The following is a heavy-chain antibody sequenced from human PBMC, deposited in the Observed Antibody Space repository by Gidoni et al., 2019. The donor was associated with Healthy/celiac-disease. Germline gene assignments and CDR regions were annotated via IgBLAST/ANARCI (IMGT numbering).Heavy chain of an antibody. CDR1: GGSISRSSYY. CDR2: IDYSGST. J-gene: IGHJ3*02. CDR3: ARHYYDGAFDI. V-gene: IGHV4-39*01. D-gene: IGHD3-22*01. Sequence: QLQLQESGPGLVKPSETLSLTCTVSGGSISRSSYYWGWIRQPPGKGLEWIGSIDYSGSTYDNPSLKSRVTISVDTSKNQFSLKLSSVTAADTAVYYCARHYYDGAFDIWGQGTMVTVSS.